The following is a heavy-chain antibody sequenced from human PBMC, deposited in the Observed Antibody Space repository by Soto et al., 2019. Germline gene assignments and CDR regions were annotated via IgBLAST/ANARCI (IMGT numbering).Heavy chain of an antibody. CDR3: ASPGYSSGWTFFDY. D-gene: IGHD6-19*01. CDR2: IYSGGST. V-gene: IGHV3-53*01. J-gene: IGHJ4*02. CDR1: GFTVSSNY. Sequence: SGGSLRLSCAASGFTVSSNYMSWVRQAPGKGLEWVSVIYSGGSTYYADSVKGRFTISRDNSKNTLYLQMNSLRAEDTAVYYCASPGYSSGWTFFDYWGQGTLVTVSS.